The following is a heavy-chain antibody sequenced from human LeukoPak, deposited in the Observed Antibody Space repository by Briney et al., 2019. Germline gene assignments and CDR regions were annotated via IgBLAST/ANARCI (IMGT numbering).Heavy chain of an antibody. CDR1: GFTFSSYG. CDR2: IWYDGSNK. J-gene: IGHJ4*02. D-gene: IGHD3-22*01. V-gene: IGHV3-33*01. Sequence: GGSLRLSCAASGFTFSSYGMHWVRQAPGKGLDWVAVIWYDGSNKYYADSVKGRFTISRDNSKNTLYLQMNSLRAEDTAVYYCARVGVIYDSSGYLDYWGQGTLVTVSS. CDR3: ARVGVIYDSSGYLDY.